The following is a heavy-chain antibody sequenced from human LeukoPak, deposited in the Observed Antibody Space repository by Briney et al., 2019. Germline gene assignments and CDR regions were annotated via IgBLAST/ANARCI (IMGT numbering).Heavy chain of an antibody. D-gene: IGHD2-2*01. CDR2: IYYSGST. V-gene: IGHV4-30-4*01. J-gene: IGHJ6*04. CDR1: GGSISSGDYY. Sequence: SETLSLTCTVSGGSISSGDYYWSWIRQPPGKGLEWIGYIYYSGSTYYNPSLKSRVTISVDTSKNQFSPKLSSVTAADTAVYYCARGGKDIVVVPAFYYGMDVWGKGTTVTVSS. CDR3: ARGGKDIVVVPAFYYGMDV.